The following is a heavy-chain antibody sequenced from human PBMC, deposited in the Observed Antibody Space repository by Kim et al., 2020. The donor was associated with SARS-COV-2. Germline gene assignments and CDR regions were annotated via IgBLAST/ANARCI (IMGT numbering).Heavy chain of an antibody. CDR1: GLTFSSYG. CDR2: IWYDGSNK. J-gene: IGHJ6*02. V-gene: IGHV3-33*01. Sequence: GGSLRLSCAASGLTFSSYGMHWVRQAPGKGLEWVAVIWYDGSNKYYADSVKGRFTISRDNSKNTLYLQMNSLRAEDTAVYYCARDLSWGVAAAGEDYGMDVWGQGTTVTVSS. CDR3: ARDLSWGVAAAGEDYGMDV. D-gene: IGHD6-13*01.